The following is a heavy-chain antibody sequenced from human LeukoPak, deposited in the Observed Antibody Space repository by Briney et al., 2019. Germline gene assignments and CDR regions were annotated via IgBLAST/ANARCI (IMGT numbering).Heavy chain of an antibody. CDR1: GYTLTELS. CDR2: FDPEDGET. V-gene: IGHV1-24*01. Sequence: ASVKVSCKVSGYTLTELSMHWVRQAPGKWLEWMGGFDPEDGETIYAQKFQGRVTMTEDTTTDTAYMELSSLRSEDTAVYYCATVSGEEYFQHWGQGTLVTVSS. D-gene: IGHD3-16*01. J-gene: IGHJ1*01. CDR3: ATVSGEEYFQH.